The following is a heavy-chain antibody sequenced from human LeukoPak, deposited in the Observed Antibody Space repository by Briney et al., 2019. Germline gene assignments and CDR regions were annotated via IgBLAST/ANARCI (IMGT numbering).Heavy chain of an antibody. J-gene: IGHJ4*02. V-gene: IGHV4-39*07. CDR3: ARVGSGWGDIDS. CDR1: GGSIRSTSHY. D-gene: IGHD6-19*01. Sequence: PSETLSLPCSVSGGSIRSTSHYWGWIRQPPVKGLEWIGSVYYSGSAYYNPSLKSRVTISADTSKSQFSLKLSSLTAADTAVYYCARVGSGWGDIDSWGQGTLVTVSS. CDR2: VYYSGSA.